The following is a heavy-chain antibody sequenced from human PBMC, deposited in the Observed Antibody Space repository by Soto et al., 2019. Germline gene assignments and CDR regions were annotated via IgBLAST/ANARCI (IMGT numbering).Heavy chain of an antibody. CDR1: GGSFTGYF. CDR3: ARGGSSDWQVAFDF. V-gene: IGHV4-34*01. J-gene: IGHJ3*01. D-gene: IGHD6-19*01. CDR2: VNHNGRN. Sequence: QLHQQQWGAGLLKPSETLSLTCDVYGGSFTGYFWNWIRQSPGKGLEWIGKVNHNGRNNYNPSLKSRVTISLDMSKNQISLKLPSVTAADTAVYYCARGGSSDWQVAFDFWGQGTMVTVSS.